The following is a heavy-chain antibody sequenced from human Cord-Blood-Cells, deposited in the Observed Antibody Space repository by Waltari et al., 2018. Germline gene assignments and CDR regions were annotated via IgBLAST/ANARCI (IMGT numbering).Heavy chain of an antibody. CDR1: GYTFTSYG. Sequence: QVQLVQSGAEVQKPGASVKVSCKASGYTFTSYGISRVRQAPGQGLEWMGWISAYNGNTNYAQKLQGRVTMTTDTSTSTAYMELRSLRSDDTAVYYCARGGSSRGYYYYYGMDVWGQGTTVTVSS. CDR3: ARGGSSRGYYYYYGMDV. J-gene: IGHJ6*02. V-gene: IGHV1-18*01. CDR2: ISAYNGNT. D-gene: IGHD3-10*01.